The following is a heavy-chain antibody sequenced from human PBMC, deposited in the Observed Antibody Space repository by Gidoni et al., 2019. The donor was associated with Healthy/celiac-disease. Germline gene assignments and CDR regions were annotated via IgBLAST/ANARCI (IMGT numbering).Heavy chain of an antibody. CDR2: IKQDGSEK. CDR3: ARGRGVDY. D-gene: IGHD5-12*01. J-gene: IGHJ4*02. Sequence: GLEWVANIKQDGSEKYYVDSVKGRFTISRDNAKNSLYLQMNSLRAEDTAVYYCARGRGVDYWGQGTLVTVSS. V-gene: IGHV3-7*03.